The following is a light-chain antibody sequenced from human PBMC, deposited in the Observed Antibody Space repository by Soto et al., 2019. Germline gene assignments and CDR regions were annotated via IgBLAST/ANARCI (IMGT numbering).Light chain of an antibody. V-gene: IGKV2-30*01. CDR3: MQGTHWPRT. Sequence: DVVMPQSPLSLAVPLGQPASISCRSSQSLVFRDGTSYLDWFQQRPGQPPRRLIYKVSNRDSGVPDRFSGGGSGTDFTLKISRVEAEDVGVYYCMQGTHWPRTFGQGTRVEI. CDR1: QSLVFRDGTSY. J-gene: IGKJ1*01. CDR2: KVS.